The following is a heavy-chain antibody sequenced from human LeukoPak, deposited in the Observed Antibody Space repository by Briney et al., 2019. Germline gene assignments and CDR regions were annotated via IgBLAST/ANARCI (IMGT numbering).Heavy chain of an antibody. CDR2: INWNGGST. D-gene: IGHD1-26*01. CDR3: ARDLRIVSGSYLDY. CDR1: GFTFSSYE. J-gene: IGHJ4*02. Sequence: GGSLRLSCAASGFTFSSYEMNCVRQAPGKGLEWVSGINWNGGSTGYADSVKGRFISSRDNTKNSLYLQMNSLRAEDTAIYYCARDLRIVSGSYLDYWGQGTLVTVSS. V-gene: IGHV3-20*04.